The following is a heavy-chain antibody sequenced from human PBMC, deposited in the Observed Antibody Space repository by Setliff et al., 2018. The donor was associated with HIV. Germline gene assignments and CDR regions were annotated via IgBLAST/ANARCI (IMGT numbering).Heavy chain of an antibody. CDR1: GYTFSNYV. CDR3: ARCYYDSSGPTDAFDI. D-gene: IGHD3-22*01. Sequence: GASVKVSCKASGYTFSNYVMQWVRQAPGQRLEWMGLINPSGGRTSYAQKFQGRLTMTRDTSRSTVYMELSSLRSEDTAVYYCARCYYDSSGPTDAFDIWGQGTVVTVSS. CDR2: INPSGGRT. V-gene: IGHV1-46*01. J-gene: IGHJ3*02.